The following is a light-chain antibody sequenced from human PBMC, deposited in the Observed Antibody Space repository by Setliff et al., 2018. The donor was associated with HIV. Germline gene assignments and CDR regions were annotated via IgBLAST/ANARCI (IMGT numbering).Light chain of an antibody. CDR2: DVS. V-gene: IGLV2-14*03. CDR1: SSDVGGYNY. Sequence: SALAQPASVSGSPGQSITISCTGTSSDVGGYNYVSWYQQHPGEAPKLMIYDVSNRPSGVSNRFSGSKSGNTASLTISGLQAEDEADYYGSSYTSSSTPYVFGTGTKVTVL. CDR3: SSYTSSSTPYV. J-gene: IGLJ1*01.